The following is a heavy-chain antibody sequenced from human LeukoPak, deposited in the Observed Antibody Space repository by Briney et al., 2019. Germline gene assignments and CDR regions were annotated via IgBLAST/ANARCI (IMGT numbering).Heavy chain of an antibody. CDR3: ARDWSIVAVPAAIDGMDV. CDR1: GYTFTSYG. V-gene: IGHV1-18*04. D-gene: IGHD2-2*01. J-gene: IGHJ6*04. CDR2: ISAYNGNT. Sequence: ASVKVSCKASGYTFTSYGISWVRQAPGQGLEWMGWISAYNGNTNYAQKLQGRVTMTTDTSTSTAYMELRSLRSDDTAVYYCARDWSIVAVPAAIDGMDVWGKGTTVTVSS.